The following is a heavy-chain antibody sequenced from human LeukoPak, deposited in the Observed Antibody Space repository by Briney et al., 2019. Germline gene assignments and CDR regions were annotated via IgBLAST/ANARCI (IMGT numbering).Heavy chain of an antibody. J-gene: IGHJ6*03. CDR1: GFTFSSYW. CDR2: INSDGSST. V-gene: IGHV3-74*01. Sequence: PGGSLRLSCAASGFTFSSYWMHWVRQAPGKGLVWVSRINSDGSSTSYADSVKGRFTISRDNAKNTLYLQMNSLRAEDTAVYYCAKDWRRIVLVSAVTRHGNYMDVWGKGTTVTISS. CDR3: AKDWRRIVLVSAVTRHGNYMDV. D-gene: IGHD2-15*01.